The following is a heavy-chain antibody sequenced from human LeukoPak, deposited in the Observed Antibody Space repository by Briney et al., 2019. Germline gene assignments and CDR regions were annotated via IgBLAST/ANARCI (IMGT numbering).Heavy chain of an antibody. CDR2: IYSGGST. D-gene: IGHD3-3*01. V-gene: IGHV3-66*02. Sequence: PGGSLRLSCAASGFTVSSNYMSWVRQAPGKGLEWVSVIYSGGSTYYADSVKGRFTISRDNSKNTLYLQMNSLRAEDTAVYYCARDREYDFWSGYFYNWGLGTLVTVSS. CDR1: GFTVSSNY. CDR3: ARDREYDFWSGYFYN. J-gene: IGHJ4*02.